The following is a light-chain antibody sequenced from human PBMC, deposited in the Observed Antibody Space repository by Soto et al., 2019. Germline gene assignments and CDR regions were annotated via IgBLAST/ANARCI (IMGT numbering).Light chain of an antibody. CDR2: GAS. Sequence: EIVLTQSPGTLSLSPGERANLSCRASQSFSTTYLAWSQQNPGQAPRLLIYGASIRATGIPDRFSGSGSGTDFTLTIRRLFPEVFGVYYCQQRINWPPTFVPGIIVDTK. V-gene: IGKV3D-20*02. J-gene: IGKJ3*01. CDR3: QQRINWPPT. CDR1: QSFSTTY.